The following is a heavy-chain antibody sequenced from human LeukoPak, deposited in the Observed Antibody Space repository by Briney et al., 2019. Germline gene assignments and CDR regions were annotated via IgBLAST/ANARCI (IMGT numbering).Heavy chain of an antibody. Sequence: ASVKVSCNASGYTFTGYYMHWVRQAPGQGLEWMGWINPNSGGTNYAQKFQGRITMTRDTSISIGYMELSRLRSDDTAVYYCAALIGYYFDHWGQGTLVTVSS. CDR3: AALIGYYFDH. J-gene: IGHJ4*02. V-gene: IGHV1-2*02. CDR2: INPNSGGT. D-gene: IGHD3-16*01. CDR1: GYTFTGYY.